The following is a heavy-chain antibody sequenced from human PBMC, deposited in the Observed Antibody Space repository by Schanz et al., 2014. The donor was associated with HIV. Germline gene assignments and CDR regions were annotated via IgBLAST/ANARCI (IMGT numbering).Heavy chain of an antibody. D-gene: IGHD6-13*01. CDR2: MNPESGNT. Sequence: QVQLVQSGAEVKKPGASVEVSCEASGYTFSAYDINWVRQAPGQGLAWMGWMNPESGNTGIAEQFLGRLSLTRLPSTGTAYMYLDSLRSEDTAVYYCASDLSVYSSSSSVWGQGTTVTVSS. CDR1: GYTFSAYD. CDR3: ASDLSVYSSSSSV. J-gene: IGHJ6*02. V-gene: IGHV1-8*02.